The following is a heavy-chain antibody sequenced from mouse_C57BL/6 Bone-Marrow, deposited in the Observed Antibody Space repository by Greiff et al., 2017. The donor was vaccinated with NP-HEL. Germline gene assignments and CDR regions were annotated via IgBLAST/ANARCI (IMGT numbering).Heavy chain of an antibody. CDR3: ARYYDYDGHYFDY. CDR2: IRNKANGYTT. J-gene: IGHJ2*01. Sequence: EVKVVESGGGLVQPGGSLSLSCAASGFTFTDYYMSWVRQPPGKALEWLGFIRNKANGYTTEYSASVKGRFTISRDNSQSSLYLQMNALRAEDSATYYCARYYDYDGHYFDYWGQGTTLTVSS. V-gene: IGHV7-3*01. D-gene: IGHD2-4*01. CDR1: GFTFTDYY.